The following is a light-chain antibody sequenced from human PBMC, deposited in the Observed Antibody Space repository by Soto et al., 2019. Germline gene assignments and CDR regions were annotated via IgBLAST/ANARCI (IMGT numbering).Light chain of an antibody. Sequence: EIVLTQSPGTLSLSPGERATLSCRASENIDSWHFAWSQQKPRQAPRLLIYDSFARANGVADRFSGSRSGTDFTLTISRLETEDFAVYYWQHYSSSPPDTLGQGTRVEIK. CDR3: QHYSSSPPDT. CDR1: ENIDSWH. CDR2: DSF. V-gene: IGKV3-20*01. J-gene: IGKJ2*01.